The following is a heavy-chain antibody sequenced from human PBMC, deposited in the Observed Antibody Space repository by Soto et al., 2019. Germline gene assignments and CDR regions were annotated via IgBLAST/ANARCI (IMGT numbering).Heavy chain of an antibody. V-gene: IGHV5-51*01. CDR3: ARLSYYDSSGYFNYYYGMDV. Sequence: PGESLKISCKGSGYSFTSYWIGWVRQMPWKGLEWMGIIYPGDSDTRYSPSFQGQVTISADKSISTAYLQWSSLKASDTAMYYCARLSYYDSSGYFNYYYGMDVWGQGTTVTVSS. D-gene: IGHD3-22*01. CDR1: GYSFTSYW. CDR2: IYPGDSDT. J-gene: IGHJ6*02.